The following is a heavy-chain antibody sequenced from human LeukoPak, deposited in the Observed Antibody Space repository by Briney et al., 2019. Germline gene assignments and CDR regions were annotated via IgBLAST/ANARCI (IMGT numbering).Heavy chain of an antibody. CDR2: INSRGKTI. J-gene: IGHJ4*02. Sequence: SGGSLRLSRAASGLTFNDYSMSWIRQAPGKGLEWVSYINSRGKTIYYADSVKGRFTISRDNAKSSLYLQMNSLRAEDTAVYYCASLYYGAADYWGQGTLVTVSS. D-gene: IGHD4-17*01. CDR3: ASLYYGAADY. CDR1: GLTFNDYS. V-gene: IGHV3-11*01.